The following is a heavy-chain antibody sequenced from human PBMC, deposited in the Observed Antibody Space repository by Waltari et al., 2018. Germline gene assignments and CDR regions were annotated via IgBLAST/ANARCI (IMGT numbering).Heavy chain of an antibody. J-gene: IGHJ3*02. CDR2: IIPIFGTS. V-gene: IGHV1-69*01. CDR1: GGTFSSYA. Sequence: QVQLVQSGAEVKKPGSSVKVSCKASGGTFSSYAISWVRQAPGQGLEWMGGIIPIFGTSNYAQKFQGRVTITADESASTAYMELSSLRSEDTAVYYCARDRRPNGAFDIWGQGTMVTVSS. CDR3: ARDRRPNGAFDI.